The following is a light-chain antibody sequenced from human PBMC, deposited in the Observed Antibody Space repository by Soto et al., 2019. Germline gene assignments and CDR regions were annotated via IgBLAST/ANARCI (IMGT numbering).Light chain of an antibody. CDR2: DAS. CDR3: QQYDSYSWT. V-gene: IGKV1-5*01. J-gene: IGKJ1*01. CDR1: QSISTW. Sequence: DIQMTQSPSTLSASVGDSITITCRASQSISTWLVWYQQKPGKAPKLLIYDASNLESGVPSRFSGSGSGTEFTLTISSLQPDDFATYYCQQYDSYSWTFGPGTTVEVK.